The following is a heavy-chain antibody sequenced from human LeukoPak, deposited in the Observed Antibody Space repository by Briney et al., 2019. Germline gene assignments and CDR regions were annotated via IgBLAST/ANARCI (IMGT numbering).Heavy chain of an antibody. CDR2: IYPGDSDT. CDR1: GYSFTSYW. Sequence: GESLKISCQGSGYSFTSYWIGWVRQMPGKGLEWMGIIYPGDSDTRYSPSFQGQVTISADKSINIAYLQWSSLKASDTAVFYCARGWSFDYWGQGTLVTVSS. V-gene: IGHV5-51*01. J-gene: IGHJ4*02. CDR3: ARGWSFDY. D-gene: IGHD6-19*01.